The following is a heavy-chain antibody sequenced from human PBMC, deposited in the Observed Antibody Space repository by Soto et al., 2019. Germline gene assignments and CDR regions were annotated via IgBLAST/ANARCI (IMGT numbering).Heavy chain of an antibody. CDR3: ATRGPSTVTTAFDY. Sequence: QVLLVQSGAEVKKTGASVKVSCKASGYTFTSYYIHWVRQAPGQGLEWMGIINPSGGSTNYAQELHGRVTVTRDTATSTVYMELRRLRSDDTAVYYCATRGPSTVTTAFDYWGQGTLVTVSS. D-gene: IGHD4-17*01. CDR1: GYTFTSYY. CDR2: INPSGGST. J-gene: IGHJ4*02. V-gene: IGHV1-46*01.